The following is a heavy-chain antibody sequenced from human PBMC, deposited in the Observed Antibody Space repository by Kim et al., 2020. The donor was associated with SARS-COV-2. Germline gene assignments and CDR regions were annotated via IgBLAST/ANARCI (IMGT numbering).Heavy chain of an antibody. J-gene: IGHJ4*02. Sequence: SETLSLTCTVSGGSISSSSYYWGWIRQPPGKGLEWIGSIYYSGSTYYNPSLKSRVTISVDTSKNQFSLKLSSVTAADTAVYYCASGERVAMPWLGENYFDYWGQGTLVTVSS. CDR1: GGSISSSSYY. CDR3: ASGERVAMPWLGENYFDY. D-gene: IGHD2-2*01. CDR2: IYYSGST. V-gene: IGHV4-39*01.